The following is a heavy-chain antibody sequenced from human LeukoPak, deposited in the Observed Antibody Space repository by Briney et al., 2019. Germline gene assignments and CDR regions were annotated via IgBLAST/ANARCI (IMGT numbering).Heavy chain of an antibody. CDR1: GGSISSYY. Sequence: PSETLSLTCTVSGGSISSYYWSWIRQPPGKGLEWIGYIYYSGSTNYNPSLKSRVTISVDTSKNQFSLKLSSVTAADTAVYYCARTLYYYDSSGYYPLYYFDYWGQGTLVTVSS. D-gene: IGHD3-22*01. J-gene: IGHJ4*02. CDR3: ARTLYYYDSSGYYPLYYFDY. CDR2: IYYSGST. V-gene: IGHV4-59*01.